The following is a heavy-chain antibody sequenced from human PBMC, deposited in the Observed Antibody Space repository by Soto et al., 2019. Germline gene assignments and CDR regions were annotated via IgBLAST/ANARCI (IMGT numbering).Heavy chain of an antibody. J-gene: IGHJ4*02. D-gene: IGHD3-10*01. Sequence: QVQLVESGGGVVQPGRSLRLSCAASGFTFSSYAMHWVRQAPGKGLEWVAVISYDGSNKYYADSVKGRFTISRDNSKNTLYLQMNSLRAEDMAVYYCARARGVVPPYFDYWGQGTLVTVSS. CDR1: GFTFSSYA. CDR3: ARARGVVPPYFDY. CDR2: ISYDGSNK. V-gene: IGHV3-30-3*01.